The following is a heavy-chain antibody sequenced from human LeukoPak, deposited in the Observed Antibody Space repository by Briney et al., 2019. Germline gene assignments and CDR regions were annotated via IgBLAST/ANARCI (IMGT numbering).Heavy chain of an antibody. CDR1: GGSFSGYY. V-gene: IGHV4-59*10. CDR3: ARGAYGSGSTNWFDP. D-gene: IGHD3-10*01. CDR2: IYSSGST. Sequence: NPLETLSLTCAVYGGSFSGYYWSWIRQPAGKGLEWIGRIYSSGSTDYNSSLKSRVTMSVDTSKNQFSLKLSSVTAADTAVYYCARGAYGSGSTNWFDPWGQGTLVTVSS. J-gene: IGHJ5*02.